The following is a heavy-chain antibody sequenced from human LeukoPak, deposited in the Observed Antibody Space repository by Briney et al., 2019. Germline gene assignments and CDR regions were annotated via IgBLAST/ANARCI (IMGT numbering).Heavy chain of an antibody. CDR2: SYYGGST. Sequence: PSETLSLTCTVSGGSISSYYWSWIRQPPGKGLEWIGYSYYGGSTTCNPSLKSRVTISLDTCKNQFSLRLTSVTAADTAVYYCARNGGGYSYEAWGQGTLVTVSS. V-gene: IGHV4-59*08. J-gene: IGHJ4*02. CDR1: GGSISSYY. D-gene: IGHD5-18*01. CDR3: ARNGGGYSYEA.